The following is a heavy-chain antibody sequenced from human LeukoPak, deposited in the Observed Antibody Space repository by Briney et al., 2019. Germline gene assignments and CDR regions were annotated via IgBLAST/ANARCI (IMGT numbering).Heavy chain of an antibody. CDR3: ARGRSGYSGYDTVDY. CDR1: GYSISSGYY. Sequence: PSETLSLTCTVSGYSISSGYYWGWIRQPPGKGLEWIGSIYHSGSTYYNPSLKSRVTISVDTSKNQFSLKLSSVTAADTAVYYCARGRSGYSGYDTVDYWGQGTLVTVSS. J-gene: IGHJ4*02. V-gene: IGHV4-38-2*02. D-gene: IGHD5-12*01. CDR2: IYHSGST.